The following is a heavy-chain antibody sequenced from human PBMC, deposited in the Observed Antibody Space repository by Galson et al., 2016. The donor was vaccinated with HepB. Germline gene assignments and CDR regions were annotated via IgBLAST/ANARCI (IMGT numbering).Heavy chain of an antibody. J-gene: IGHJ4*02. CDR1: GYSFSSYG. D-gene: IGHD3-16*01. CDR2: STTYNGNT. Sequence: SVKVSCKASGYSFSSYGITWVRQAPGQGLEWLGWSTTYNGNTNYAMDVQDRVTMTTDTSTSTAYMELRSLTSDDTAVYYCARDTGAFGGPLVADFWGPGTLVTVSS. V-gene: IGHV1-18*01. CDR3: ARDTGAFGGPLVADF.